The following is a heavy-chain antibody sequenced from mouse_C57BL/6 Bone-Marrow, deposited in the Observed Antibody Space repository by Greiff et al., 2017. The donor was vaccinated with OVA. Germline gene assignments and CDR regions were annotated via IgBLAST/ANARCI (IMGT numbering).Heavy chain of an antibody. D-gene: IGHD3-2*02. J-gene: IGHJ2*01. Sequence: EVQLQQSGAELVRPGASVKLSCTASGFNIKDDYMHWVKQRPEQGLEWIGWIDPENGDTEYASKFQGKATITADTSSNTAYLQLSSLTSEDTAVYYCTRQLRPYLDYWGQGTTLTVSS. V-gene: IGHV14-4*01. CDR3: TRQLRPYLDY. CDR1: GFNIKDDY. CDR2: IDPENGDT.